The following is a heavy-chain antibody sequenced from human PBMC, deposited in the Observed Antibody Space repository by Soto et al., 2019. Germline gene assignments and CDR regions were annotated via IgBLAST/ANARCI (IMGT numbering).Heavy chain of an antibody. CDR1: ANTFINNY. Sequence: QVQLLQSGAEVKKPGASVRISCKSSANTFINNYINWVRQAPGQGLEWLGVFNPRGGTTRYVQKFQGRVNMTGDTSKRTVFMELSNLKSEDSAVYYCARVYGLVQYDDFWSGYYDYWGQGTLVIVSS. CDR2: FNPRGGTT. J-gene: IGHJ4*02. D-gene: IGHD3-3*01. V-gene: IGHV1-46*01. CDR3: ARVYGLVQYDDFWSGYYDY.